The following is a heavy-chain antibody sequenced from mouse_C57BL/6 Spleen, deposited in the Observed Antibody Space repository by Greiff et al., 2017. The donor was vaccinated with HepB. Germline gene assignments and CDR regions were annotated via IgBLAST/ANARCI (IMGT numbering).Heavy chain of an antibody. CDR3: ARALDSSYAMDY. J-gene: IGHJ4*01. CDR1: GYTFTDYY. CDR2: IYPGSGNT. D-gene: IGHD3-2*01. Sequence: QVQLQQSGAELVRPGASVKLSCKASGYTFTDYYINWVKQRPGQGLEWIARIYPGSGNTYYNEKFKGKATLTAEKSSSTAYMQLSSLTSEDSAVYFCARALDSSYAMDYWGQGTSVTVSS. V-gene: IGHV1-76*01.